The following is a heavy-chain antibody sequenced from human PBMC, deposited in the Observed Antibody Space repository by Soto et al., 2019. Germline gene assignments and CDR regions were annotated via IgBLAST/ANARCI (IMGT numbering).Heavy chain of an antibody. Sequence: SETVSLTCTVSGGSISSSSNHWGWIRQPPGKGLEWIGNIYYSENTYHNPSLKSRVTISVDTSKNQFSLKLTSVTAANTAVYYCARGQGYRTSPAFDYRGQGTLVTVSS. CDR3: ARGQGYRTSPAFDY. CDR2: IYYSENT. J-gene: IGHJ4*02. CDR1: GGSISSSSNH. D-gene: IGHD6-13*01. V-gene: IGHV4-39*01.